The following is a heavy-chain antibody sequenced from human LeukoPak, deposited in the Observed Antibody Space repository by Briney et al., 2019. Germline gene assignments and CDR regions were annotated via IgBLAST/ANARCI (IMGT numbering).Heavy chain of an antibody. Sequence: GASVKVSCKASGYTFITYYMHWVRQAPGQGLEWMGRINPNSGGTNYAQKFQGRVTMTRDTSISTAYMELSRLRSDDTAVYYCARDRSRSSGWSKNDYWGQGTLVTVSS. CDR2: INPNSGGT. V-gene: IGHV1-2*06. CDR1: GYTFITYY. D-gene: IGHD6-19*01. J-gene: IGHJ4*02. CDR3: ARDRSRSSGWSKNDY.